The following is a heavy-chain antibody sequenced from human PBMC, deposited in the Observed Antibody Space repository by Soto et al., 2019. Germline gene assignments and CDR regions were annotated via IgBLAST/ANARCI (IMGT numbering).Heavy chain of an antibody. Sequence: EVQLVESGGGLVQPGGSLKLSCAASGFTFSGSAMHWVRQASGKGLEWVGRIRSKANSYATAYAASVKGRFTISRDDSKNTAYLQMNSLKTEDTAVYYCTLEAHYYYYGMDVWGQGTTVTVSS. CDR1: GFTFSGSA. V-gene: IGHV3-73*01. J-gene: IGHJ6*02. CDR3: TLEAHYYYYGMDV. CDR2: IRSKANSYAT.